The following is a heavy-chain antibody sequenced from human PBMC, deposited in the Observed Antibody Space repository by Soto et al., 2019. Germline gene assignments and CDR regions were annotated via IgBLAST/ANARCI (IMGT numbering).Heavy chain of an antibody. J-gene: IGHJ6*02. CDR3: ARETPSAAAAYYYYGLDV. Sequence: QVQLVQSGAEVKKAGSSVKVSCKVSGGTFSSYFINWVRQAPGQGLEWVGGIIPVFGTGSYAEKFQGRVTITADEYTSTAYMELSRLRSDDTAVYYCARETPSAAAAYYYYGLDVWGQGTTVTVPS. CDR2: IIPVFGTG. CDR1: GGTFSSYF. V-gene: IGHV1-69*01. D-gene: IGHD6-13*01.